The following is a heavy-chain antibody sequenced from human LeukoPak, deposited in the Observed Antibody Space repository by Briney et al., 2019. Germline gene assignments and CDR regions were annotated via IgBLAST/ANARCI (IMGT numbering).Heavy chain of an antibody. D-gene: IGHD2-15*01. CDR3: ARGGARYCSGGSCYSDYYYYYMDV. CDR1: GSTFTGYY. V-gene: IGHV1-8*03. J-gene: IGHJ6*03. CDR2: ITPNSGNT. Sequence: GASVKVSCKASGSTFTGYYMHWVRQAPGQGLEWMGWITPNSGNTGYAQKFQGRVTITRNTSISTAYMELSSLRSEDTAVYYCARGGARYCSGGSCYSDYYYYYMDVWGKGTTVTVSS.